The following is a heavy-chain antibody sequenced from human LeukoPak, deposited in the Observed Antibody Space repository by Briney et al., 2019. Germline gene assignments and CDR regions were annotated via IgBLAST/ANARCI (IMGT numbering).Heavy chain of an antibody. CDR3: AREPTSGREPTSGRPLDY. D-gene: IGHD5-12*01. J-gene: IGHJ4*02. CDR1: GGSISGYF. CDR2: IYSSGSN. Sequence: PSETLSLTCTVSGGSISGYFWSWIRQPAGKGLEWIGRIYSSGSNNYNPSLKSRVTMSLDTSKNHLSLNLSSVTAADTVVYYCAREPTSGREPTSGRPLDYWGQGTLVTVSS. V-gene: IGHV4-4*07.